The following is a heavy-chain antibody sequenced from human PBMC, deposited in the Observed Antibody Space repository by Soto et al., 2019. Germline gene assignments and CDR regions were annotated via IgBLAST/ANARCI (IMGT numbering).Heavy chain of an antibody. J-gene: IGHJ4*02. CDR3: ARVVPAAPGVDY. V-gene: IGHV4-30-4*01. Sequence: SETLSLTCTVSGGSISSGDYYWSWIRQPPGKGLEWIGYIYYSGSTYYNPSLKSRVTISVDTSKNQFSPKLSSVTAADTAVYYCARVVPAAPGVDYWGQGTLVTVSS. CDR1: GGSISSGDYY. CDR2: IYYSGST. D-gene: IGHD2-2*01.